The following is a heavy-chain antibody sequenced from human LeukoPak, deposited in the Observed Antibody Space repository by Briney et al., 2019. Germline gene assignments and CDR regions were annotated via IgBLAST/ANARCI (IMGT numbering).Heavy chain of an antibody. V-gene: IGHV1-3*01. J-gene: IGHJ4*02. CDR1: GYTFTIYA. CDR2: INAGNGNT. CDR3: ARASGWYERYFDY. D-gene: IGHD6-19*01. Sequence: GASVKVSCKASGYTFTIYAMHWVRQAPGQRLEWMGWINAGNGNTKYSQKFQGRVTITRDTSASTAYMELSSLRSEDTAVYYCARASGWYERYFDYWGQGTLVTVSS.